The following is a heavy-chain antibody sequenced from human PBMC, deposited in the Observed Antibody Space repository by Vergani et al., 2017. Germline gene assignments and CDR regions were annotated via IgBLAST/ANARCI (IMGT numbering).Heavy chain of an antibody. J-gene: IGHJ6*02. V-gene: IGHV4-39*01. CDR2: IYYSGST. Sequence: QLQLQESGPGLVKPSETLPLTCTVSGGSISSSSYYWGWIRQPPGKGLEWIGSIYYSGSTYYNPSLKSRVTISVDTSKNQFSLKLSSVTAADTAVYYCARHLAYXGGDCYPYYYGMDVWGQGTTVTVSS. CDR3: ARHLAYXGGDCYPYYYGMDV. D-gene: IGHD2-21*02. CDR1: GGSISSSSYY.